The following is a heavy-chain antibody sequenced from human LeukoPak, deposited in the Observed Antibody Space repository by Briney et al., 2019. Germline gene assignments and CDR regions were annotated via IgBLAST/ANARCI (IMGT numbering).Heavy chain of an antibody. V-gene: IGHV4-39*01. CDR2: IYYSGST. Sequence: ASETLSLTCTVSGGSISSSSYYWGWIRQPPGKGLEWIGSIYYSGSTYYNPSLESRVTISVDTSKNQFSLKLSSVTAADTAVYYCARIRTLGYCSGGSCQYYFDYWGQGTLVTVSS. CDR1: GGSISSSSYY. D-gene: IGHD2-15*01. CDR3: ARIRTLGYCSGGSCQYYFDY. J-gene: IGHJ4*02.